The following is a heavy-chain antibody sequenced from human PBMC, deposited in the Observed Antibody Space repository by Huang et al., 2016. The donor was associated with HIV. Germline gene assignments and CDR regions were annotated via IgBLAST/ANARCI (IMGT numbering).Heavy chain of an antibody. D-gene: IGHD3-22*01. Sequence: QVQLVQSGAEVKKPGASVKVSCKASGFNFNNYDFNWVRQASGQGLAWMGGMNPKSGNTGYAQKVKGRVTITRNTAITTAYMELRSLRSEDTAVYYCARARGFLYDSTGYYSRYYFDSWGQGTLVTISS. CDR2: MNPKSGNT. CDR1: GFNFNNYD. V-gene: IGHV1-8*03. J-gene: IGHJ4*02. CDR3: ARARGFLYDSTGYYSRYYFDS.